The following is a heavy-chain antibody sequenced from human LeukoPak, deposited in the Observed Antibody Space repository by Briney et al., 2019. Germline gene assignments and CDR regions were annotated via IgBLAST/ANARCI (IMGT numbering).Heavy chain of an antibody. D-gene: IGHD4-17*01. CDR1: GFTFSSYW. J-gene: IGHJ4*02. CDR3: ARERRTYGDYEGIDY. CDR2: INWNGGST. V-gene: IGHV3-20*04. Sequence: GGSLRLSCAASGFTFSSYWMHWVRQAPGKGLEWVSGINWNGGSTGYADSVKGRFTISRDNAKNSLYLQMNSLRGEDTALYYCARERRTYGDYEGIDYWGQGTLVTVSS.